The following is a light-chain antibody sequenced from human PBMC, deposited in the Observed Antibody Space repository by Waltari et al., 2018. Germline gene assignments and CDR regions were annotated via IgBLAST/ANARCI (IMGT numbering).Light chain of an antibody. V-gene: IGKV3-20*01. CDR2: GAS. J-gene: IGKJ4*01. Sequence: EIVLTQSPGTLSVSPGERVTVSCRASQTITGSWLTWYHQKPGQAPRLLIYGASNRAPGIPDRCSGSGSVTDFTITISRLEPEDSAVYYCQQYDGSVVTFGGGTKVEIK. CDR3: QQYDGSVVT. CDR1: QTITGSW.